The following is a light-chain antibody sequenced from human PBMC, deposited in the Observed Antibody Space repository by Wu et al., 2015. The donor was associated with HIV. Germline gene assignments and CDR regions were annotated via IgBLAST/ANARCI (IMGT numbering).Light chain of an antibody. CDR2: TAS. CDR3: LQDYGYPRT. CDR1: QGIRSD. J-gene: IGKJ1*01. Sequence: AIQMTQSPSSLSASVGDTVTVTCRASQGIRSDLSWYRQKPGKAPELLIYTASFLHLGVPSRFSGSGSGTDFTLTISSLQPDDAAIYYCLQDYGYPRTFGQGTKVSIK. V-gene: IGKV1-6*01.